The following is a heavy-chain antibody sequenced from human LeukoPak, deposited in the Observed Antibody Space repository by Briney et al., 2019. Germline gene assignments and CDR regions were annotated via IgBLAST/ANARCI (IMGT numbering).Heavy chain of an antibody. J-gene: IGHJ4*02. V-gene: IGHV3-74*01. D-gene: IGHD3-16*01. CDR1: RFTFSNYY. CDR3: AKDSLADIDY. Sequence: GGSLRLSCAASRFTFSNYYMHWVRQAPGKGLVWVSHINGDGSTLGYAASVKGRFTISRDNAKNTLYLQMNSLRAEDTAVYYCAKDSLADIDYWGQGTLVTASS. CDR2: INGDGSTL.